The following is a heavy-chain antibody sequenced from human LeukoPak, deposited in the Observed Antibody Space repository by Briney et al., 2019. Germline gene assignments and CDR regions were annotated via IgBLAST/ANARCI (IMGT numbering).Heavy chain of an antibody. CDR2: IYYSGST. V-gene: IGHV4-39*07. CDR3: ARGASVWGSGWYYFDY. J-gene: IGHJ4*02. Sequence: SETLSLTCTVSGGSMSNNPYYWGWIRQSPGKGLEWIGSIYYSGSTYYNPSLKSRVTISVDTSKDQFSLKLRSVTAADTAVYYCARGASVWGSGWYYFDYWGQGTLVTVSS. CDR1: GGSMSNNPYY. D-gene: IGHD6-19*01.